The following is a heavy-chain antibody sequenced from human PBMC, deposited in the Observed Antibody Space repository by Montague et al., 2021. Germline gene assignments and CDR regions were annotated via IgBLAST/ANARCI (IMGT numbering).Heavy chain of an antibody. CDR3: ARERDRYYYMDI. J-gene: IGHJ6*03. CDR2: VSHGART. Sequence: SETLSLTCTVSRSLINSDYYWACIRQPPGKGLEWMGSVSHGARTYSNPSLKSPVTISVDTSNNHFSLKLSSVTAADTAMYYCARERDRYYYMDIWGKGTTLSVS. CDR1: RSLINSDYY. V-gene: IGHV4-38-2*02.